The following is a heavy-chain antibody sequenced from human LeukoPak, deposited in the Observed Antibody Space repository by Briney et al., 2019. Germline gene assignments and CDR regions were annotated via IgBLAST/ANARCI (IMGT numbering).Heavy chain of an antibody. CDR1: GFTFSSYG. J-gene: IGHJ4*02. D-gene: IGHD2-15*01. CDR2: IWYGGSNK. Sequence: GRSLKLSCAASGFTFSSYGMHWVRQAPGKGLEWVAVIWYGGSNKYYADSVKGRFTISRDNSKNTLYLQMNSLRAEDTAVYYCAREEVVAATAWFDYWGQGTLVTVSS. V-gene: IGHV3-33*01. CDR3: AREEVVAATAWFDY.